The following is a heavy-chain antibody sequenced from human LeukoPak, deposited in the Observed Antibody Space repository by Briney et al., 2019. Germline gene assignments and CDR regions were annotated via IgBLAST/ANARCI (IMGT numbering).Heavy chain of an antibody. CDR1: GFTFSPYW. D-gene: IGHD4-11*01. V-gene: IGHV3-7*01. J-gene: IGHJ4*02. CDR2: INKDGTKI. Sequence: PGGSLRLSCAASGFTFSPYWMAWVRQAPGRGLEWVATINKDGTKIDYVDSVKGRFTISRDNARNSLYLQMNSLRAEDTAVYYCAREEVSNYDYWGQGTLVTVSS. CDR3: AREEVSNYDY.